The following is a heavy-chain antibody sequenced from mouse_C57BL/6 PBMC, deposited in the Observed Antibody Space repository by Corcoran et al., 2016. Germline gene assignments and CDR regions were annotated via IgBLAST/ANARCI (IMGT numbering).Heavy chain of an antibody. J-gene: IGHJ1*03. CDR2: INTYSGVP. V-gene: IGHV9-3*01. Sequence: QIQLVQSGPELKKPGETVKISCKASGYTFTTYGMSWVKQAPGKGLKWMGWINTYSGVPTYADDFKGRFAFSVETSASTAYLQINNLKNEDTATYFCARDYYGSREYVDVWGTGTTVTVSS. CDR3: ARDYYGSREYVDV. D-gene: IGHD1-1*01. CDR1: GYTFTTYG.